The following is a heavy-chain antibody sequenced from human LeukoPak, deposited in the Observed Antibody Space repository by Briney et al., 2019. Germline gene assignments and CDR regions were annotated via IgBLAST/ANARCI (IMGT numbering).Heavy chain of an antibody. D-gene: IGHD2-2*02. CDR2: IIPVFGTA. Sequence: GASVKVSCKASGGTFSSYAISWVRQAPGQGLEWMGGIIPVFGTANSAQKFQGRVTITADESTSTAYMELSSLGSEDTAVYYCASLTVVPAAVLYYYYMDVWGKGTTVTVSS. CDR3: ASLTVVPAAVLYYYYMDV. J-gene: IGHJ6*03. CDR1: GGTFSSYA. V-gene: IGHV1-69*13.